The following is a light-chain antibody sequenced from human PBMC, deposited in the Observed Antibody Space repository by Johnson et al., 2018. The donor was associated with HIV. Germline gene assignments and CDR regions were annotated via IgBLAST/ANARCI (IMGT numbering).Light chain of an antibody. J-gene: IGLJ1*01. CDR1: SSNIGNNY. CDR2: EDN. Sequence: QSVLTQPPSVSAAPGQKVTISCSGSSSNIGNNYVSWYQQFPGAAPKLLIYEDNKRPSGIPDRFSGSKSGTSATLGITGLQTGQEADYYCATWDRSLTLGGVFGTGTKVPVL. CDR3: ATWDRSLTLGGV. V-gene: IGLV1-51*02.